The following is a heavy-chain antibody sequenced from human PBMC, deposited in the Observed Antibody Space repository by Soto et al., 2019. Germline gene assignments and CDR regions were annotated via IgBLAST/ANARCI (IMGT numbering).Heavy chain of an antibody. CDR3: ARGDFTVRRPSGFDP. J-gene: IGHJ5*02. CDR1: VGSISSGGYY. D-gene: IGHD4-4*01. CDR2: IYYSGST. V-gene: IGHV4-31*03. Sequence: PSETLSLSCTVSVGSISSGGYYWSWIRQHPGKGLEWIGYIYYSGSTYYNPSLKSRVTISVDTSKNQFSLKLSSVTAADTAVYYCARGDFTVRRPSGFDPWGQGTTVTVSS.